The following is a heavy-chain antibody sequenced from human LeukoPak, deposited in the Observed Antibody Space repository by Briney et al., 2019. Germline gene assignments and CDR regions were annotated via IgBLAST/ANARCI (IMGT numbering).Heavy chain of an antibody. J-gene: IGHJ4*02. V-gene: IGHV4-38-2*02. CDR3: AREGMATIPFDY. CDR2: IYHSGST. CDR1: GYSISSGYY. Sequence: SETLSLTCTVSGYSISSGYYWGWIRQPPGKGLEWIGSIYHSGSTYYNPSLKSRVTISVDTSKNQFSLKLSSVTAADTAVYYCAREGMATIPFDYWGQGTLVTVSS. D-gene: IGHD5-24*01.